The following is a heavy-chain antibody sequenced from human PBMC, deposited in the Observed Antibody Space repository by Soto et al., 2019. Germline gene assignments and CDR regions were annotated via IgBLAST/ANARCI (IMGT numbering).Heavy chain of an antibody. Sequence: EVQLLESGGGLVQPGGSLRLSCAASGFTFSSYAMSWVRQAPGKGLEWVSAISGSGGSTYYADSVKGRFTISRDNSKNPLYLQMNSLRAEDTAVYYCAKDRGIAVAGEGGYWGQGTLVTVSS. CDR1: GFTFSSYA. D-gene: IGHD6-19*01. V-gene: IGHV3-23*01. CDR2: ISGSGGST. CDR3: AKDRGIAVAGEGGY. J-gene: IGHJ4*02.